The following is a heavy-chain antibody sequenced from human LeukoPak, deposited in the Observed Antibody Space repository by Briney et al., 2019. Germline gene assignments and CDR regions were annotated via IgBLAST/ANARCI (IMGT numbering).Heavy chain of an antibody. Sequence: GASVKVSCKASGYTFTDYYIQWVRQAPGQGLEWMGWISAYNGNTNYAQKLQGRVTMTTDTSTSTAYMELRSLRSDDTAVYYCARDLFVLLWFGEHSSGGDRGVGFDYWGQGTLVTVSS. V-gene: IGHV1-18*04. CDR2: ISAYNGNT. CDR1: GYTFTDYY. J-gene: IGHJ4*02. D-gene: IGHD3-10*01. CDR3: ARDLFVLLWFGEHSSGGDRGVGFDY.